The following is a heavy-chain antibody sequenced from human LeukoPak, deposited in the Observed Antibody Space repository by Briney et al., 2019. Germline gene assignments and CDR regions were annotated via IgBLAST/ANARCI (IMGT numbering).Heavy chain of an antibody. V-gene: IGHV3-48*04. CDR1: GFTFSSYS. D-gene: IGHD6-19*01. J-gene: IGHJ4*02. CDR2: ISSSGSAI. CDR3: ARDGRAVAGTEGDY. Sequence: GGSLRLSCAASGFTFSSYSMNWVRQAPGKGLEWVSYISSSGSAIYYADSVKGRFTISRDNAKNSLYLQMNSLRAEDTAVYYCARDGRAVAGTEGDYWGQGTLVTVSS.